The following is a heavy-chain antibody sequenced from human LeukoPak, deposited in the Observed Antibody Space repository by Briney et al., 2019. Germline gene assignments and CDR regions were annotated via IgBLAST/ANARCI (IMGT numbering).Heavy chain of an antibody. CDR2: IKQDGSEK. CDR3: ARAIVATPYYFDY. D-gene: IGHD5-12*01. Sequence: PGGSLRLSCAASGFTFSSYWMSWVRQAPGKGLEWVANIKQDGSEKYYVDSVKGRFTISRDNAKNSLYLQMNSLRAEDTAVYYCARAIVATPYYFDYWGQGTLVTVSS. J-gene: IGHJ4*02. V-gene: IGHV3-7*01. CDR1: GFTFSSYW.